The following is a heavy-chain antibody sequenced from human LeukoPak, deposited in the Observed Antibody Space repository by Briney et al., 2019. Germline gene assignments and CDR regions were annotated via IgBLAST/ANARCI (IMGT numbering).Heavy chain of an antibody. V-gene: IGHV3-33*03. CDR2: IWYDGSNK. D-gene: IGHD6-25*01. Sequence: PGGSLRLSCAASGFTFSSYGMHWVRQAPGKGLEWVAVIWYDGSNKYYADSVKGRFTISRDNSKNTLYLQLNSLRAEDTAVYYCAKGLAAGSQYFDYWGQGTLVTVSS. J-gene: IGHJ4*02. CDR1: GFTFSSYG. CDR3: AKGLAAGSQYFDY.